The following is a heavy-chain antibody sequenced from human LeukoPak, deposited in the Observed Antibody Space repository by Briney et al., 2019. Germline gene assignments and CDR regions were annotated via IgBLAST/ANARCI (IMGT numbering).Heavy chain of an antibody. V-gene: IGHV6-1*01. D-gene: IGHD3-22*01. CDR1: GDSVSSNSAA. J-gene: IGHJ4*02. CDR2: TYYRSKWYN. Sequence: SQALSLTCAISGDSVSSNSAAWNWIRQSTWRDLVWLGWTYYRSKWYNDYEVSVKSRITINPDTSKNQFSLQLNSVTPEDTAVYYCAREKTYYYDSSGSYYFDYWGQGTLVTVSS. CDR3: AREKTYYYDSSGSYYFDY.